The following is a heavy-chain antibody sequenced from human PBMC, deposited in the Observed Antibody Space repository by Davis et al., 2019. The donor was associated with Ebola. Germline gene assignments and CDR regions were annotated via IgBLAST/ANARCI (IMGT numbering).Heavy chain of an antibody. J-gene: IGHJ5*02. D-gene: IGHD1-26*01. V-gene: IGHV1-24*01. Sequence: AASVKVSCKVSGYTLTELSMHWVRQAPGKGLEWMGRFDPEDGETIYAQKFQGRVTMTEDTSTDTAYMELSSLRSEDTAVYYCAVRELRWFDPWGQGTLVTVSS. CDR3: AVRELRWFDP. CDR1: GYTLTELS. CDR2: FDPEDGET.